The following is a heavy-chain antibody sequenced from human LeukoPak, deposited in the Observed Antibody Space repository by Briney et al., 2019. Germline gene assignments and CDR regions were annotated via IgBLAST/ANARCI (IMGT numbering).Heavy chain of an antibody. CDR1: GGSISSYY. D-gene: IGHD6-19*01. V-gene: IGHV4-4*07. CDR3: AREKVGSSWFDP. CDR2: IYSSGST. Sequence: SETLSLTCTVSGGSISSYYWSWIRQPAGKGLEWIGRIYSSGSTNYNPSLKSRVTMSVDTSKNQFSLKLSSVIAADTAVYYCAREKVGSSWFDPWGQGTLVTVSS. J-gene: IGHJ5*02.